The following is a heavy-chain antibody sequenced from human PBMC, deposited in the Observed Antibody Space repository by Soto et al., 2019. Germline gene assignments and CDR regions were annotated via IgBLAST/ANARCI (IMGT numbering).Heavy chain of an antibody. J-gene: IGHJ6*02. V-gene: IGHV3-21*01. CDR2: FSSVSSYI. D-gene: IGHD3-10*01. CDR3: ARGSGGLDV. CDR1: GFTFSIFT. Sequence: EVQLVESEGGLVKPGGSLRLSCAASGFTFSIFTMNWVRQAPGKGLEWVSSFSSVSSYIYYADSVKGRFTISRDNAKNSLYLQMNSLRAEDTAVYYCARGSGGLDVWGQGTTVTVSS.